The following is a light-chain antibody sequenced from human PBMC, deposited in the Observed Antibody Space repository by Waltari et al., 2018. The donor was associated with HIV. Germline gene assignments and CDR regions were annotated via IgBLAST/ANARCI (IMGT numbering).Light chain of an antibody. CDR1: NSNIGSNP. CDR2: NNY. J-gene: IGLJ2*01. V-gene: IGLV1-44*01. Sequence: QSVLTQPPSASGTPGPRVTIACYGSNSNIGSNPVNWYKQVPGTAPKLLIYNNYERPSGVPDRFSGSKSGSSASLAISGLQSEDDGDYYCAAWDGSLLGVLFGGGTKLTVL. CDR3: AAWDGSLLGVL.